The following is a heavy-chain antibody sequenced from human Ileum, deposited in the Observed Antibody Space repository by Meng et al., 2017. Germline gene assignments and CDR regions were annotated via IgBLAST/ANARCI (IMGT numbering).Heavy chain of an antibody. D-gene: IGHD1-26*01. CDR3: VRGPARETHDFDY. CDR1: GGSFNDYS. J-gene: IGHJ4*02. V-gene: IGHV4-34*01. CDR2: IHHSGRT. Sequence: QVHLSHCGSGLLHHSATLPLTRSFFGGSFNDYSWAWVRQSQGKGLEWIRQIHHSGRTNYKSPLERRVPISVDTSKSQFSLKLTSVTAADTAMYYCVRGPARETHDFDYWGQGALVTVSS.